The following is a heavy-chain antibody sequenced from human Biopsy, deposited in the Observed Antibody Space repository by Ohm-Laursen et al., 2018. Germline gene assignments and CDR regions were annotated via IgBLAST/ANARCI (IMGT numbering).Heavy chain of an antibody. D-gene: IGHD4-23*01. CDR1: GGSFAGHY. V-gene: IGHV4-59*11. Sequence: GTLSLTCTVSGGSFAGHYWTWTRQPPGKGLEWIGHISHTGYTSYKSSLKSRVTISLDTSRKHFSLRLTSLAAADTAVYYCARGSNEYGGLYFPHWGQGTLVTVSS. J-gene: IGHJ1*01. CDR3: ARGSNEYGGLYFPH. CDR2: ISHTGYT.